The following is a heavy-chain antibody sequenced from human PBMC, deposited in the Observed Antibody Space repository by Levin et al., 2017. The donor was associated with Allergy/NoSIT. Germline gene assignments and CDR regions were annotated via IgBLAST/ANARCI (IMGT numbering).Heavy chain of an antibody. CDR1: GYTLTELS. D-gene: IGHD2-2*01. Sequence: GESLKISCKVSGYTLTELSMHWVRQAPGKGLEWMGGFDPEDGETIYAQKFQGRVTMTEDTSTDTAYMELSSLRSEDTAVYYCATDYPLQYQLLFQHWGQGTLVTVSS. V-gene: IGHV1-24*01. CDR2: FDPEDGET. J-gene: IGHJ1*01. CDR3: ATDYPLQYQLLFQH.